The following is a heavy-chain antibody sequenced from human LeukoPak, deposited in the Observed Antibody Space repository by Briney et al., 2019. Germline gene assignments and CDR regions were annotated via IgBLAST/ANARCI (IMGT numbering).Heavy chain of an antibody. CDR1: GFTFSSYA. J-gene: IGHJ5*02. Sequence: GRSLRLSCAASGFTFSSYAMHWVRQAPGRGLEWVAVISYDGSNKYYADSVKGRFTISRDNSKNTLYLQMNSLRAEDTAVYYCARDLPGEYYDISYWFDPWGQGTLVTVSS. CDR2: ISYDGSNK. CDR3: ARDLPGEYYDISYWFDP. V-gene: IGHV3-30*04. D-gene: IGHD3-9*01.